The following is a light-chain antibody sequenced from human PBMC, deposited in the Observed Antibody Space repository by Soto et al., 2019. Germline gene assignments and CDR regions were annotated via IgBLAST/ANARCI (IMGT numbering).Light chain of an antibody. V-gene: IGKV1-39*01. Sequence: DIQMTQSPSSLSASVGDRVTITCRSSQTINNYLNWYQQRPGRAPKLLIYDTSSLQSGVPSRFSGSGSGTVFTLTISSLQPEDLATYYCQQGFTAPPWTFGQGTTVELK. CDR2: DTS. J-gene: IGKJ1*01. CDR3: QQGFTAPPWT. CDR1: QTINNY.